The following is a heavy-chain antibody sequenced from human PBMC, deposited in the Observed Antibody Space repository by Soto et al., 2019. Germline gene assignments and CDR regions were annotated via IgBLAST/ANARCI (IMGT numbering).Heavy chain of an antibody. Sequence: LSLSCASSGFTFSSYAMHWVRQAPGKGLEWVAVISYDGSNKYYADSVKGRFTISRDNSKNTLYLQMNSLRAEDTAVYYCAREISSSWFVYYYGMDVWGQGTTVTVSS. D-gene: IGHD6-13*01. CDR2: ISYDGSNK. J-gene: IGHJ6*02. V-gene: IGHV3-30*04. CDR1: GFTFSSYA. CDR3: AREISSSWFVYYYGMDV.